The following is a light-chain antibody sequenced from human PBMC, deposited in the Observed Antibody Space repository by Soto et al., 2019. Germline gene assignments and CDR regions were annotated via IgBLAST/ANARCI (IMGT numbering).Light chain of an antibody. J-gene: IGLJ3*02. CDR1: SSDVGAYNY. V-gene: IGLV2-8*01. Sequence: QSALTQPPSASGSPGQSVTISCTGTSSDVGAYNYVSWYQQHAGKAPKLVIYEVTKRPSGVPDRFSGSKSANTASLTVSGIHAEDEADYYCSSIAASNTWVFGGGTKLNVL. CDR3: SSIAASNTWV. CDR2: EVT.